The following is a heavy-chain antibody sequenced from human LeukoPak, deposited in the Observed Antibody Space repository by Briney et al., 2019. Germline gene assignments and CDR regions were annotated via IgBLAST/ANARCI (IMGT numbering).Heavy chain of an antibody. CDR3: ARPNFYDTSGYYYYFDY. CDR2: IWYDGSNE. V-gene: IGHV3-33*08. Sequence: PGGSLRLSCAASGFTFSTYAMNWVRQAPGKGLEWVSSIWYDGSNEYYADSVKGRFTISRDNSKNTLYLQMNSLRAEDTAVYYCARPNFYDTSGYYYYFDYWGQGTLVTVSS. CDR1: GFTFSTYA. J-gene: IGHJ4*02. D-gene: IGHD3-22*01.